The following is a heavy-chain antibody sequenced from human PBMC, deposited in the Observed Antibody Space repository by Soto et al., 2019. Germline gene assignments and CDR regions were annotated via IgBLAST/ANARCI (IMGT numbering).Heavy chain of an antibody. CDR1: GGTFSSYA. Sequence: SVKVSCKASGGTFSSYAISWVRQAPGQGLEWMGGIIPIFGTANYAQKFQGRVTITADESTSTAYMELSSLRSEDTAVYYCASAVYCSGGSCSFDPWGRGTLVTVSS. CDR3: ASAVYCSGGSCSFDP. J-gene: IGHJ5*02. D-gene: IGHD2-15*01. V-gene: IGHV1-69*13. CDR2: IIPIFGTA.